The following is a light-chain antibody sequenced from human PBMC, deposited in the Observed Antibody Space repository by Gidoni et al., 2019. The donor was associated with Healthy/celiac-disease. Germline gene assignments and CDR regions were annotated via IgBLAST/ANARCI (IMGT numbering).Light chain of an antibody. CDR3: QQYNSYPWT. Sequence: DIQMTKSPSTLSASVGDSVTIICRASQSISSWLAWQQQKPGKAPKLLIYKASRLESRVPSSFSGSGSETEFTLTISSLQPDDFATYYCQQYNSYPWTFGQGTKVEIK. CDR2: KAS. J-gene: IGKJ1*01. V-gene: IGKV1-5*03. CDR1: QSISSW.